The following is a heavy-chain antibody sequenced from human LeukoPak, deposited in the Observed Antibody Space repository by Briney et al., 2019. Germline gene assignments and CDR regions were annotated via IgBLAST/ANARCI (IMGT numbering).Heavy chain of an antibody. J-gene: IGHJ4*02. V-gene: IGHV3-74*01. CDR2: IASDGSST. CDR1: GFTFSSYW. D-gene: IGHD4-23*01. CDR3: ARGRPHGNDY. Sequence: GGSLRLSCAASGFTFSSYWMNWVRQAPGKGLVWVSRIASDGSSTTYADSVKGRFSISRDNAKNTLYLQMNSLRVEDTAVYYRARGRPHGNDYWGQGTLVTVSS.